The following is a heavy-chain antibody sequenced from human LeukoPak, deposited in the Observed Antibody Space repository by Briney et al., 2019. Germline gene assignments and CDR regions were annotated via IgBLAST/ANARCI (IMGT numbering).Heavy chain of an antibody. CDR3: ARRGLDYYYMDV. CDR2: IYSGGST. V-gene: IGHV3-53*01. CDR1: GFTVSSNY. J-gene: IGHJ6*03. Sequence: GGSLRLSCAPSGFTVSSNYMSWVRQAPGKGLEWVSVIYSGGSTYYADSVKGRFTISRDNSKNTLYLQMNSLRAEDTAVYYCARRGLDYYYMDVWGKGNTVTVSS.